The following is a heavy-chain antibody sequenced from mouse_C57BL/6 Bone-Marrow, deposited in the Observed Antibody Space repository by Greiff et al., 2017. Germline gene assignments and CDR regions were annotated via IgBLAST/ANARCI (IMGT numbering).Heavy chain of an antibody. CDR3: TRGGDYGQGFDY. CDR2: ISSGGDYI. V-gene: IGHV5-9-1*02. CDR1: GFTFSSYA. J-gene: IGHJ2*01. Sequence: EVQLVESGEGLVKPGGSLKLSCAASGFTFSSYAMSWVRQTPEKRLEWVAYISSGGDYIYYADTVKGGLTISRDNARNTLYLHMSSLKSEDTAMYYCTRGGDYGQGFDYWGQGTTRTVSS. D-gene: IGHD1-1*01.